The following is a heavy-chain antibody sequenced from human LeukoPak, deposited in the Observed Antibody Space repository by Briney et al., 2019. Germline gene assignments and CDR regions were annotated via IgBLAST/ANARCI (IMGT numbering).Heavy chain of an antibody. CDR1: GFTFSSYA. CDR2: ISYDGSNK. J-gene: IGHJ4*02. D-gene: IGHD1-26*01. CDR3: ARDRVGATDYFDY. V-gene: IGHV3-30-3*01. Sequence: GGSLRLSCTASGFTFSSYAMHWVRQAPGKGLEWVAVISYDGSNKYYADSVKGRFTISRDNSKNTLYLQMNSLRAEDTAVYYCARDRVGATDYFDYWGQGTLVTVSS.